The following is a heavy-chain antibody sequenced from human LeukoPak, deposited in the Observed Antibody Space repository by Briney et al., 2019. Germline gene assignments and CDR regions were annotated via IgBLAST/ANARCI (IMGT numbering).Heavy chain of an antibody. V-gene: IGHV3-33*01. J-gene: IGHJ4*02. Sequence: GRCLRLSCAASGFTFSSYGMHWVREAPGKGLEWVAVIWYDGSNKYYADSVKGRFTISRDNSKNTLYLQMNSLRAEDTAVYYCARDYSTVTAILYYFDYWGQGTLVTVSS. CDR1: GFTFSSYG. D-gene: IGHD2-21*02. CDR3: ARDYSTVTAILYYFDY. CDR2: IWYDGSNK.